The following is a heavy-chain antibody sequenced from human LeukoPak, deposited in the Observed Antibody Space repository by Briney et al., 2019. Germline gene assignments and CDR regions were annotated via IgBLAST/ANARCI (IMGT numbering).Heavy chain of an antibody. D-gene: IGHD3-10*01. Sequence: PSETLSLTCTVSGGSISSGGYYWSWIRQHPGKGLEWIGYLYYSGSTYYNPSLKSRVTISVDTSKNQFSLKLSSVTAADTAVYYCASGYGSGSYYAGFYFDYWGQGTLVTVSS. CDR2: LYYSGST. V-gene: IGHV4-31*03. CDR3: ASGYGSGSYYAGFYFDY. J-gene: IGHJ4*02. CDR1: GGSISSGGYY.